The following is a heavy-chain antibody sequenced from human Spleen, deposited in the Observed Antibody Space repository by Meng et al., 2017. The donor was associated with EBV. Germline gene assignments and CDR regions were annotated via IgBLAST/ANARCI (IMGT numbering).Heavy chain of an antibody. CDR1: GGSFSNYA. CDR2: LIPMVGAP. V-gene: IGHV1-69*01. Sequence: VQVEESGAEVRKPGSSVKVPCEVSGGSFSNYAISWVRQAPGQGPEWMGGLIPMVGAPHYAQKFQGRVTIIADESTSTHSMELNSLRSEDTAMYYCASESGRGFTPDYWGQGTLVTVSS. J-gene: IGHJ4*02. D-gene: IGHD3-10*01. CDR3: ASESGRGFTPDY.